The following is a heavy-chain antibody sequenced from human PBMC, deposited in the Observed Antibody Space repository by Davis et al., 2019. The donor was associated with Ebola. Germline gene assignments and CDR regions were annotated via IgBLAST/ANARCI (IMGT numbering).Heavy chain of an antibody. CDR3: ARQELGPFDY. D-gene: IGHD1-7*01. V-gene: IGHV3-33*01. CDR2: IWYDGSNK. J-gene: IGHJ4*02. CDR1: GFTFSSYG. Sequence: GESLKISCAASGFTFSSYGMHWVRQAPGKGLEWVAVIWYDGSNKYYADSVKGRFTISRDNSKNTLYLQMNSLRAEDTAVYYCARQELGPFDYWGQGTLVTVSS.